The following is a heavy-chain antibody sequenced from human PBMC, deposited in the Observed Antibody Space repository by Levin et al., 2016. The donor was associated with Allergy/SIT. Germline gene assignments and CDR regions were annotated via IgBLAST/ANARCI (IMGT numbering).Heavy chain of an antibody. CDR2: INPNSGGT. CDR3: AAEPSSSWHDYYYYGMDV. J-gene: IGHJ6*02. V-gene: IGHV1-2*02. D-gene: IGHD6-13*01. Sequence: ASVKVSCKASGYTFTGYYMHWVRQAPGQGLEWMGWINPNSGGTNYAQKFQGRVTMTRDTSISTAYMELSRLRSEDTAVYYCAAEPSSSWHDYYYYGMDVWGQGTTVTVSS. CDR1: GYTFTGYY.